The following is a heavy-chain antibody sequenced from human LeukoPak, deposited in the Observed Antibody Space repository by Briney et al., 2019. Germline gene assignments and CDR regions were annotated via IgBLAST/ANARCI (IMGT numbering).Heavy chain of an antibody. J-gene: IGHJ2*01. CDR2: IYYTRST. Sequence: SSETLSLTCTVSGGSISSSSYYWGRIRQPPGKGLEWIGSIYYTRSTYYNPSLKSRVTISVDTSKNQFSLTLTSVTAAATAVYSCARGVTMIVVVIHDWYFDLWGRGTLVTVSS. D-gene: IGHD3-22*01. CDR1: GGSISSSSYY. CDR3: ARGVTMIVVVIHDWYFDL. V-gene: IGHV4-39*01.